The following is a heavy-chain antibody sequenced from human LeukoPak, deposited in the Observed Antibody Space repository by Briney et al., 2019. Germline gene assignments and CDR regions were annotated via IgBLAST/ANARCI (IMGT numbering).Heavy chain of an antibody. D-gene: IGHD6-13*01. J-gene: IGHJ5*02. V-gene: IGHV4-39*01. CDR1: GGSISSSSYY. Sequence: SETLSLTCTVSGGSISSSSYYWGWIRQPPGEGLEWIGSIYYSGSTYYNPSLKSRVTISVDTSKNQFSLKLSSVTAADTAVYYCARQGVSSSWYGDWFDPWGQGTLVTVSS. CDR2: IYYSGST. CDR3: ARQGVSSSWYGDWFDP.